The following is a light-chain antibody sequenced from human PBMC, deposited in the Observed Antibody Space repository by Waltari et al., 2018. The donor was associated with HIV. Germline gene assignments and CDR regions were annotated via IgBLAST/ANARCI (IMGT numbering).Light chain of an antibody. CDR2: TNK. CDR3: AAWDDSLWV. CDR1: SSNIGSNY. J-gene: IGLJ3*02. Sequence: QSVLTQPPSASGTPGQRVTISCSGSSSNIGSNYVYWYQQLPGTAPKLLIYTNKPRPSGVPDRFSGSKSGTSASLAISGLRSEDEADYYCAAWDDSLWVFGGGTKLTVL. V-gene: IGLV1-47*01.